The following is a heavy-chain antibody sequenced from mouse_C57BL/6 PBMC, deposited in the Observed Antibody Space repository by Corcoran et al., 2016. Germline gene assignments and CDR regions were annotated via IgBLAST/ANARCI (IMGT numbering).Heavy chain of an antibody. J-gene: IGHJ2*01. CDR3: ARSYYGTPREY. D-gene: IGHD1-1*01. V-gene: IGHV1-26*01. CDR1: GYTFTDYY. CDR2: INPNNGGT. Sequence: EVQLQQSGPELVKPGASVKISCKASGYTFTDYYMNWVKQSHGKSLEWIGDINPNNGGTSYNQKFKGKATLTVDKSSSTAYMELRSLTSEDSAVYYFARSYYGTPREYWGQGTTLTVSS.